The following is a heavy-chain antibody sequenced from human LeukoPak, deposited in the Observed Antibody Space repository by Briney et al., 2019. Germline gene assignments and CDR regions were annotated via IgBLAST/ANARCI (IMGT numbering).Heavy chain of an antibody. D-gene: IGHD3-10*01. J-gene: IGHJ4*02. CDR2: ISSSSSYI. CDR1: GFTFSSYS. CDR3: ASTVSYYYGSGSLSHFDY. V-gene: IGHV3-21*04. Sequence: GGSLRLSCAASGFTFSSYSMNWVRQAPGKGLEWVSSISSSSSYIYYADSVKGRFTISRVNSKNTLYLQMNSLRAEDTAVYYCASTVSYYYGSGSLSHFDYWGQGTLVTVSS.